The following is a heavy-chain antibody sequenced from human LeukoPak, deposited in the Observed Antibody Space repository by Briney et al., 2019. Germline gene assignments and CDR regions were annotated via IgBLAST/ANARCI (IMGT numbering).Heavy chain of an antibody. CDR3: ARDSGPFLEWLSHDVRYYFDY. Sequence: PSQTLSLTCPVSGGSISSGSYYWSWIRQPAGKGLEWIGRIYTSGSTNYNPSLKSRVTISVDTSKNQFSLKLSSVTAADTAVYYCARDSGPFLEWLSHDVRYYFDYWGQGTLVTVSS. D-gene: IGHD3-3*01. V-gene: IGHV4-61*02. J-gene: IGHJ4*02. CDR2: IYTSGST. CDR1: GGSISSGSYY.